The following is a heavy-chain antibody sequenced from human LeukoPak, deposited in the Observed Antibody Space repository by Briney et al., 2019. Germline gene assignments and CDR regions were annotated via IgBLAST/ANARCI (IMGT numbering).Heavy chain of an antibody. J-gene: IGHJ4*02. V-gene: IGHV1-3*01. CDR2: INAGNGNT. CDR1: GYTFTSYA. CDR3: ARDLEPFLYSSSWPFDY. Sequence: ASVKVSCKASGYTFTSYAMHWVRQAPGQRLEWMGWINAGNGNTKYSQKFQGRVTITRDTSASTAYMELSSLRSEDTAVYYCARDLEPFLYSSSWPFDYWGQGTLVTVSS. D-gene: IGHD6-13*01.